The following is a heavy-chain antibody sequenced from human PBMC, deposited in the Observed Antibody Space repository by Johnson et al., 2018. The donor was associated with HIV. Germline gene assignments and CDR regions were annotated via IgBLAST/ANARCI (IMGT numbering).Heavy chain of an antibody. D-gene: IGHD1-26*01. V-gene: IGHV3-66*01. J-gene: IGHJ3*02. CDR2: IYSGGST. CDR1: GFTVSSNY. CDR3: AKREVGAIDI. Sequence: QLLESGGGVVQPGRSLRLSCAASGFTVSSNYMSWVRQAPGKGLEWVSVIYSGGSTYYADSVKGRFTISRDNSKNTLYLQMNSLRAEDTAVYYCAKREVGAIDIWGQGTMVTVSS.